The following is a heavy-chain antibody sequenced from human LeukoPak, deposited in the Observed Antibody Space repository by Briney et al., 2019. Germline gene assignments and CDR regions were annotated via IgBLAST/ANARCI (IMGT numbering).Heavy chain of an antibody. CDR1: GGSISSGSYY. CDR2: IYYSGST. CDR3: ARWGLLWFGEL. Sequence: SETLSLTCTVSGGSISSGSYYWGWIRQPPGKGLEWIGSIYYSGSTYYNPSLKSRVTISVDTSKNQFSLKLSSVTAADTAVYYCARWGLLWFGELWGQGTLVIVSS. D-gene: IGHD3-10*01. J-gene: IGHJ4*02. V-gene: IGHV4-39*07.